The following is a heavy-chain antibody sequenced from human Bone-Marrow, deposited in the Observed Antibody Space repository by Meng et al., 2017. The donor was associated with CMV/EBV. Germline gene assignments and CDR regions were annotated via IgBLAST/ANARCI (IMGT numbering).Heavy chain of an antibody. V-gene: IGHV1-2*02. D-gene: IGHD2-2*01. CDR1: GYTFTAHY. CDR2: IHPHRGDT. J-gene: IGHJ4*02. Sequence: ASVKVSCKASGYTFTAHYFHWVRQAPGQGLEWMGWIHPHRGDTNYAQQFQGRVTLTRDTSINTGYMELTRLTSDDTAVYYCARDLSRSPLGYCSSTSCYSNDYWGQGTLVAVSS. CDR3: ARDLSRSPLGYCSSTSCYSNDY.